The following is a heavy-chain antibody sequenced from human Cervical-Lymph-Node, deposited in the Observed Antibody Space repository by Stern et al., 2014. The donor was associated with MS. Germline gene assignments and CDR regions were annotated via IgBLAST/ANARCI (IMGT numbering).Heavy chain of an antibody. CDR1: GGAISGGGYF. V-gene: IGHV4-31*03. CDR2: IYYSETT. J-gene: IGHJ4*02. Sequence: QVQLVESGPGLVKPSQTLSLTCTVSGGAISGGGYFWSWLRQHPGKGLEWIGYIYYSETTYYNPSLKSRVSISIDTSKNQFSLKLSAVNPADTAVYYCAREGEVTGTTVYWGQGTRVTVSS. D-gene: IGHD1-7*01. CDR3: AREGEVTGTTVY.